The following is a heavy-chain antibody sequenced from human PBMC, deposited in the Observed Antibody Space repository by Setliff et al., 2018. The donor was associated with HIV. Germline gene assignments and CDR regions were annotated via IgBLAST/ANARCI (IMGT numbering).Heavy chain of an antibody. CDR2: INSRGDSD. CDR1: GFTFRSYE. V-gene: IGHV3-48*03. CDR3: ARNWDFYNSGSLVFDY. D-gene: IGHD3-10*01. J-gene: IGHJ4*02. Sequence: GGSLRLSCAVSGFTFRSYEMSWVRQAPGKGLEWISYINSRGDSDHYADSVKGRFTISRDNAKSSLSLQMHNLRAEDTATYYCARNWDFYNSGSLVFDYWGQGTLVT.